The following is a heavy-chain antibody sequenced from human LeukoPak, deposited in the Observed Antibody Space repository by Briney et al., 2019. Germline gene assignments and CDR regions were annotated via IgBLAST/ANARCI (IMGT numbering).Heavy chain of an antibody. D-gene: IGHD3-3*01. Sequence: GGSLRLSCAASGFTVSSNYMSWVRQAPGKGLEWVSVIYSGGSTYYADSVKGRFTISRDNSKNTLYLQMNSLRAEDTAVYYCASSRGVPAPLEWLSYYYYYYMDVWGKGITVTVSS. CDR2: IYSGGST. V-gene: IGHV3-53*01. J-gene: IGHJ6*03. CDR1: GFTVSSNY. CDR3: ASSRGVPAPLEWLSYYYYYYMDV.